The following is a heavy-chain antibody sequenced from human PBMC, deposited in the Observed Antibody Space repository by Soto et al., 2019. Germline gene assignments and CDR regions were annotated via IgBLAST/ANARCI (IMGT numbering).Heavy chain of an antibody. CDR2: INHSGST. CDR3: ARVAPRYCSGGSCYSGRGY. D-gene: IGHD2-15*01. Sequence: PSETLSLTCAVYGGSFSGYYWSWIRQPPGKGLEWIGEINHSGSTNYNPSLKSRVTISVDTSKNQFSLKLSSVTAADTAVYYCARVAPRYCSGGSCYSGRGYWGQRTLVTVSS. V-gene: IGHV4-34*01. J-gene: IGHJ4*02. CDR1: GGSFSGYY.